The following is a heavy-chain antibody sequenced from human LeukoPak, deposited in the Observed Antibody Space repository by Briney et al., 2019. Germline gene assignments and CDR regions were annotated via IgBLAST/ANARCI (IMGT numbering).Heavy chain of an antibody. V-gene: IGHV4-59*02. CDR2: VSHSGKT. CDR1: GDSVTNNF. J-gene: IGHJ4*02. Sequence: SETLSLTCTVSGDSVTNNFWNWIRQSPGKGREWIGFVSHSGKTNSNPALTSRVNISLDTSENRLSLNLSSVTTADAAVYYCARTGTTLFGVILDFDSWGQGTLVTVSS. CDR3: ARTGTTLFGVILDFDS. D-gene: IGHD3-10*01.